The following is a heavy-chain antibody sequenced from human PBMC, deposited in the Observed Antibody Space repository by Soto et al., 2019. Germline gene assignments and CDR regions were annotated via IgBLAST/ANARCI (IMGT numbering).Heavy chain of an antibody. J-gene: IGHJ4*02. D-gene: IGHD3-3*01. Sequence: PSETLSLTSTVSGGSISSYYWNWIRQPPGKGLEWIGYIYYSGSTNYNPSLKSRVTISVDTSKNQYSMKLSSVTAADTAVYYCATTTIFGVVTPFDYWGQGTLVTVSS. CDR1: GGSISSYY. V-gene: IGHV4-59*12. CDR3: ATTTIFGVVTPFDY. CDR2: IYYSGST.